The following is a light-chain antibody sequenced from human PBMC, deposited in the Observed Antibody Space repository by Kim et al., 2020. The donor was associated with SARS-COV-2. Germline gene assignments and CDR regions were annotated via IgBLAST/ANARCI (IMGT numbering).Light chain of an antibody. J-gene: IGLJ2*01. CDR2: EDN. Sequence: KTVTISCTRSSGSIGSTYVQWYQQRPGSAPTTVIYEDNQRPSGVPDRFSGSIDSSSNSASLTISGLKTEDEADYYCQSYDSSNHVVFGGGTQLTVL. V-gene: IGLV6-57*03. CDR3: QSYDSSNHVV. CDR1: SGSIGSTY.